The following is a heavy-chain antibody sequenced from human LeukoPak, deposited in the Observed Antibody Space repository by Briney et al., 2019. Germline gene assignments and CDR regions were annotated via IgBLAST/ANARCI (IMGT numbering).Heavy chain of an antibody. J-gene: IGHJ6*02. CDR3: ARDGRVEQWLENYYYYGMDV. D-gene: IGHD6-19*01. Sequence: ASVTVSCKASGYTFTGYYMHWVRQAPGQGLEWMGWISAYNGNTNYAQKLQGRVTMTTDTSTSTAYMELRSLRSDDTAVYYCARDGRVEQWLENYYYYGMDVWGQGTTVTVSS. CDR1: GYTFTGYY. CDR2: ISAYNGNT. V-gene: IGHV1-18*04.